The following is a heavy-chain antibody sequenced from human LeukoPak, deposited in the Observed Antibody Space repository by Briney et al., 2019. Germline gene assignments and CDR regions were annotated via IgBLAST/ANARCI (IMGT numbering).Heavy chain of an antibody. CDR1: GFTFSSYE. V-gene: IGHV3-48*03. D-gene: IGHD4-17*01. J-gene: IGHJ6*03. Sequence: GGSLRLSCAASGFTFSSYEMNWVRQAPGKGLEWISYISGSGSTIYYADSVKGRFTISRDNARSSLYLQLNSLRAEDTAVYYCVGDWQTVDGNYYYMDVWGKGTTVTISS. CDR3: VGDWQTVDGNYYYMDV. CDR2: ISGSGSTI.